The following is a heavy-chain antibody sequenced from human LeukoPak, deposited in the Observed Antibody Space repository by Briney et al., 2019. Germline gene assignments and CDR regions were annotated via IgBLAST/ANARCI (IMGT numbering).Heavy chain of an antibody. J-gene: IGHJ4*02. CDR2: IKQDGSEK. D-gene: IGHD6-6*01. Sequence: PGGSLRLSCVASGFTFSNYWMTWVRQAPGKGLEWVANIKQDGSEKYYVDSVKGRFTISRDNAKNSLYLQMNSPRAEDTAVYYCARVYHSTSGRAIDYWGQETLVTVSS. CDR3: ARVYHSTSGRAIDY. CDR1: GFTFSNYW. V-gene: IGHV3-7*01.